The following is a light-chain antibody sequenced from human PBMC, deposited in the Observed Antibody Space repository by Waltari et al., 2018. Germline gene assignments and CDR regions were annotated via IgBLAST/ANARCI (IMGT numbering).Light chain of an antibody. CDR2: QHS. CDR1: GLQGTF. V-gene: IGLV3-1*01. CDR3: QAWDSNTDLL. Sequence: SYELTQPPSLSVSPGQTAAITCSGAGLQGTFASWYQQRPGQSPVLVIYQHSKRPSGVPERFSGSTSGNTATLTISESQAIDEADYYCQAWDSNTDLLFGGGTKLTVL. J-gene: IGLJ2*01.